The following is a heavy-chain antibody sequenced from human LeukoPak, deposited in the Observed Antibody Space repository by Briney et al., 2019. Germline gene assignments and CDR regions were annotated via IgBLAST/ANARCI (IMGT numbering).Heavy chain of an antibody. CDR1: GFGFGNYG. CDR2: LSFDESQE. J-gene: IGHJ4*02. Sequence: PGGSLRLSCVASGFGFGNYGMHWVRQAPGRGLEWLGVLSFDESQEYYAESVKGRFTISRDNSRNTLYLQMNSLRAEDTAVYFCAKAYDNSGYILRYSDFWGQGTLVIVSS. D-gene: IGHD3-22*01. CDR3: AKAYDNSGYILRYSDF. V-gene: IGHV3-33*06.